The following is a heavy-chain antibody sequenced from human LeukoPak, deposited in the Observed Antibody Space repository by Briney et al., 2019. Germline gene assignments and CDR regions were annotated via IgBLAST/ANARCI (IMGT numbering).Heavy chain of an antibody. D-gene: IGHD2-21*02. V-gene: IGHV3-30*02. Sequence: KSGGSLRLSCAASGFTFSSYAMHWVRQAPGRGLDWVAFIRHDGSIKYYSDSVNGRFTISRDNSKNTLYLRMNSLRTEDTAVYYCARGDCSGDCYHPLYYWGQGSLVTVSS. CDR3: ARGDCSGDCYHPLYY. J-gene: IGHJ4*02. CDR1: GFTFSSYA. CDR2: IRHDGSIK.